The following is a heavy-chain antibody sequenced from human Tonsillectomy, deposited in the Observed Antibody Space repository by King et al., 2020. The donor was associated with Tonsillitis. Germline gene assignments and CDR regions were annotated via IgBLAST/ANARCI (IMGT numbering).Heavy chain of an antibody. CDR1: GGSISSYY. CDR2: IYYSGST. D-gene: IGHD3-10*01. V-gene: IGHV4-59*01. J-gene: IGHJ3*02. Sequence: QLQESGPGLVKPSETLSLTCTVSGGSISSYYWSWIRQPPGKGLEWIGYIYYSGSTNYNPSLKSRVTISVDTSKNQFSLKLSSVTAADTAVYYCARSRGRRFGELSRVRTPGAFDIWGQGTMVTVSS. CDR3: ARSRGRRFGELSRVRTPGAFDI.